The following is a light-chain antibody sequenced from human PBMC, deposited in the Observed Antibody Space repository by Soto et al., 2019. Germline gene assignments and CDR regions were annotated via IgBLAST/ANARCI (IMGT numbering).Light chain of an antibody. CDR3: QQSYTTPQT. Sequence: DIQMTQSPSTLSASVGDRVTISCRASQTVSGYLNWYQLRPGKAPKLLIYAASRLQNGVPSRFSASGSRPDFTLTISNLQPEDFATYSCQQSYTTPQTFGQGTKLEIK. J-gene: IGKJ2*01. V-gene: IGKV1-39*01. CDR2: AAS. CDR1: QTVSGY.